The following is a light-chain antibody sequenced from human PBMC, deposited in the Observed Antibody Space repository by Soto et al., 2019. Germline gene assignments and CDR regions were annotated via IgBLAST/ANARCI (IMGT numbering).Light chain of an antibody. J-gene: IGKJ1*01. V-gene: IGKV1-6*01. CDR2: YAS. CDR1: QDISND. Sequence: AIQMTQSPSSLSASVGDRVTITCRASQDISNDLGWYQQIPGKAPRLLIYYASSLPTGVPSRFSGSGSGTDFSLSISNLQPEDFASYYCLQDYTYPQTFGQGTKVDIK. CDR3: LQDYTYPQT.